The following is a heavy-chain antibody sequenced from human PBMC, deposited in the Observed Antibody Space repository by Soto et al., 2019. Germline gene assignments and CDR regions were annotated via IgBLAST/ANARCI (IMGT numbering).Heavy chain of an antibody. D-gene: IGHD5-12*01. CDR3: ARHKIVASTGPTFDC. J-gene: IGHJ4*02. CDR1: GASISGYD. V-gene: IGHV4-59*08. Sequence: SETLSLTCTVSGASISGYDWSWIRQPPGKGLEWIGYIYSSGSTNYNPSLKSRVTLSVDTSKNQFSLKLTSVTAADTAVYFCARHKIVASTGPTFDCWGQGTLVTVS. CDR2: IYSSGST.